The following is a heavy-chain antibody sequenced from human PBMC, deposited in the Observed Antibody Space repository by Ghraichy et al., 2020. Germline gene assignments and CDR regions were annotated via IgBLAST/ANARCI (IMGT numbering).Heavy chain of an antibody. CDR1: GFTFSNYS. CDR2: ISYDGSNK. D-gene: IGHD3-9*01. Sequence: GGSLRLSCAASGFTFSNYSMHWVRQAPGKGLEWVAVISYDGSNKNYADSVKGRFTISRDNSQSTLHLQTNSLRAEDTAVYFCARDSWDSLTYFPHWGQGILVTVSS. CDR3: ARDSWDSLTYFPH. J-gene: IGHJ4*02. V-gene: IGHV3-30-3*01.